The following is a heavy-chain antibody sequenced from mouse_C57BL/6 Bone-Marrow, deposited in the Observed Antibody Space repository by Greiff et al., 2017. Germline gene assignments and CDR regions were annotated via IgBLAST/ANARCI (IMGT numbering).Heavy chain of an antibody. D-gene: IGHD2-1*01. CDR3: ARGNYWYFDV. CDR1: GYTFTSYW. J-gene: IGHJ1*03. V-gene: IGHV1-55*01. CDR2: IYPGSGST. Sequence: VKLMESGAELVKPGASVKMSYKASGYTFTSYWITWVKQRPGQGLEWIGDIYPGSGSTNYNEKFKSKATLTVDTSSSTAYMQLSSLTSEDSAVYYCARGNYWYFDVWGTGTTVTVSS.